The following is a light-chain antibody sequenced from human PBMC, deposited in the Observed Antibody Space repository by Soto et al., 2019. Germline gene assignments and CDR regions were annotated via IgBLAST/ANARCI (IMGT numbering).Light chain of an antibody. V-gene: IGKV3-15*01. Sequence: EIVMTQSPATLSVSPGERATLSCRASQSVSSNLAWYQQKPGQAPRLLIYGASTRATGNPARFSGSGSGTGFTLTISSLQSEDFAVYYCQQYNNWRTFGQGTKLEIK. CDR3: QQYNNWRT. CDR2: GAS. J-gene: IGKJ2*01. CDR1: QSVSSN.